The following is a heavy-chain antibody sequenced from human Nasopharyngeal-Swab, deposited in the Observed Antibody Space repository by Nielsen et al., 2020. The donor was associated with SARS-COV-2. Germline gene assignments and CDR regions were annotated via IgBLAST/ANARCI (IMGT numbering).Heavy chain of an antibody. CDR1: GYSFTSYW. J-gene: IGHJ6*03. CDR3: ARSLDYDILTGLSDFNYYYYMDV. CDR2: IDPSDSYT. V-gene: IGHV5-10-1*01. D-gene: IGHD3-9*01. Sequence: GESLKISCKGSGYSFTSYWISWVRQMPGKGLVWMGRIDPSDSYTNYSPSFQGHVTISADKSISTAYLQWSSLKASDTAMYYCARSLDYDILTGLSDFNYYYYMDVWGKGTTVTVSS.